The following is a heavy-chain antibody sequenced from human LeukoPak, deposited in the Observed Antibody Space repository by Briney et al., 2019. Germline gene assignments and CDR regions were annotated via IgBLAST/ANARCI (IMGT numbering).Heavy chain of an antibody. CDR1: GGSFSGYY. V-gene: IGHV4-34*01. J-gene: IGHJ6*03. D-gene: IGHD2-15*01. Sequence: SETLSLTCAVYGGSFSGYYWSWIRQPPGKGLEWIGEINHSGSTYYNPSLKSRVTISVDTSKNQFSLKLSSVTAADTAVYYCARGGRIVAEGSYYYYMDVWGKGTTATVSS. CDR3: ARGGRIVAEGSYYYYMDV. CDR2: INHSGST.